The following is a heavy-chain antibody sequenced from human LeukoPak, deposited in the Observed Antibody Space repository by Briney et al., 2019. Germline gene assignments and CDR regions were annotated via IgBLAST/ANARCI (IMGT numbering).Heavy chain of an antibody. CDR1: GYTFTSYY. V-gene: IGHV1-2*04. Sequence: ASVKVSCKASGYTFTSYYMHWVRQAPGQGHEWMGWINPNSGGTNYAQKFQGWVTMTRDTSISTAYMELSRLRSDDTAVYYCARGTPMTYYYDSSGYRDAFDIWGQGTMVTVSS. D-gene: IGHD3-22*01. CDR3: ARGTPMTYYYDSSGYRDAFDI. J-gene: IGHJ3*02. CDR2: INPNSGGT.